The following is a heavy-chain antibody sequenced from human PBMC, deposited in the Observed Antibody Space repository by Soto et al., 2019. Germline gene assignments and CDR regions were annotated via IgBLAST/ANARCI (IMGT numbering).Heavy chain of an antibody. CDR2: IKQDGSEK. CDR1: GFTFSSYW. CDR3: ARDYTYDSSGYLDY. D-gene: IGHD3-22*01. Sequence: GGSLRLSCAASGFTFSSYWMSWVRQAPGKGLEWVANIKQDGSEKYYVDSVKGRFTISRDNAKNSLYLQMNSPRAEDTAVYYCARDYTYDSSGYLDYWGQGTLVTVSS. J-gene: IGHJ4*02. V-gene: IGHV3-7*03.